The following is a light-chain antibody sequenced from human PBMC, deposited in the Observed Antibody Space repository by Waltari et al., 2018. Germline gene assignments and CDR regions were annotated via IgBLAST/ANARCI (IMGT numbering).Light chain of an antibody. J-gene: IGKJ3*01. V-gene: IGKV1-39*01. CDR3: QQSYYSVT. Sequence: DIQMTQSPSSLSASVGDRVIITCRASQNIASYLNWYQQKPGKAPKVLIYAASNLQSRVPSRFSGSGSGTDFTLTISSLQPEDFATYYCQQSYYSVTFGPGTKVDI. CDR1: QNIASY. CDR2: AAS.